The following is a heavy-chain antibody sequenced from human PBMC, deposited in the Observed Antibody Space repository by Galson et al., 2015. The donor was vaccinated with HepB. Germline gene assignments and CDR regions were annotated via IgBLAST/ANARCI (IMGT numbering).Heavy chain of an antibody. CDR3: ARDLDYA. D-gene: IGHD4-17*01. CDR2: INPNNGGT. Sequence: SVKVSCKASGYTFTGYYMHWVRQAPGQGLEWMGRINPNNGGTYYAQKFQGRVTMTRDTSISTAYMELTRLTSDDTAVYYCARDLDYAWGQGTLVTVSS. V-gene: IGHV1-2*06. J-gene: IGHJ5*02. CDR1: GYTFTGYY.